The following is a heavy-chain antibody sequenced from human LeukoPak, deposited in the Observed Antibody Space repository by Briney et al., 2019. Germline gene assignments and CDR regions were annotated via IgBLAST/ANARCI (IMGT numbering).Heavy chain of an antibody. Sequence: GGSLRLSCAASGFTFSSYWMSWVRQAPGKGLEYVSAISSNGGSTYYANSVKGRFTISRDNSKNTLYLQMGSLRAEDKAVYYCARDTYGELSYWGQGTLVTVSS. CDR2: ISSNGGST. D-gene: IGHD4-17*01. CDR1: GFTFSSYW. J-gene: IGHJ4*02. CDR3: ARDTYGELSY. V-gene: IGHV3-64*01.